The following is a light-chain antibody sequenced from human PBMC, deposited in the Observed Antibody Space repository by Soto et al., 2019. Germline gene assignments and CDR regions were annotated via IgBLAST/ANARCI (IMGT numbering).Light chain of an antibody. CDR1: QSVSSN. CDR3: QQYNDWPRT. V-gene: IGKV3-15*01. Sequence: EIVMTQSPATLSVSPGERATLSCRASQSVSSNLAWYQQKAGQAPRLLIYGASTRATGIPARFSGSGSGTEFTLTISRLQSEDSAVYYCQQYNDWPRTFGQGTNVEIK. CDR2: GAS. J-gene: IGKJ1*01.